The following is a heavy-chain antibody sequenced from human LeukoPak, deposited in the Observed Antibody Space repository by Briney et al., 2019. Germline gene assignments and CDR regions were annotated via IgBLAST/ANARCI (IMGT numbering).Heavy chain of an antibody. CDR3: ARETYCGGDCYSGGFDY. Sequence: GGSLRLSCAASGFTFSSYWMCWVRQAPGKGLEWVANIKQDESEKYYVDSVKGRFTISRDNAKNSLYLQMNSLRAEDTAVYYCARETYCGGDCYSGGFDYWGQGTLVTVSS. CDR2: IKQDESEK. CDR1: GFTFSSYW. D-gene: IGHD2-21*02. V-gene: IGHV3-7*01. J-gene: IGHJ4*02.